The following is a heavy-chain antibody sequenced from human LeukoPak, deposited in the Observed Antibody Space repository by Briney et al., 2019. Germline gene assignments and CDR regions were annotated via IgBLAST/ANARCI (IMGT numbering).Heavy chain of an antibody. CDR3: ARAQQQLVHVDY. J-gene: IGHJ4*02. V-gene: IGHV4-30-4*01. D-gene: IGHD6-13*01. CDR1: GGSISSGDYY. CDR2: IYYSGST. Sequence: SQTLSLTCTVPGGSISSGDYYWSWIRQPPGKGLEWIGYIYYSGSTYYNPSLKSRVTISVDSSKNQFSLKLSSVTAADTAVYYCARAQQQLVHVDYWGQGTLVTVSS.